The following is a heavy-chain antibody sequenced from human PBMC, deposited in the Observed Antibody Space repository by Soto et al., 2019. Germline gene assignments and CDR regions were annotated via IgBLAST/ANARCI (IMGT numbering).Heavy chain of an antibody. D-gene: IGHD3-10*01. J-gene: IGHJ4*02. Sequence: SXKVSFKASGNSXSGDDSDLVRQATRHRLEWMGWINPNSGNIGYAQKFQGRVTMTRDTAIRTAYMEVRRLRSHDTAVYYCARGRASGSYYLLDYWAQGTLGTVS. V-gene: IGHV1-8*01. CDR2: INPNSGNI. CDR3: ARGRASGSYYLLDY. CDR1: GNSXSGDD.